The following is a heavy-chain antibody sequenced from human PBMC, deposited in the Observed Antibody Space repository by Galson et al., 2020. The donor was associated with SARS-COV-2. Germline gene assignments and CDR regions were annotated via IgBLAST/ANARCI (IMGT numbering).Heavy chain of an antibody. CDR3: ARDERADEGLFDY. CDR1: GYTFTGYY. Sequence: ASVKVSCKVSGYTFTGYYMHWVRQAPGQGLEWMGWINPNSGGTNYAQKFQGWVTMTRDTSISTAYMELSRLRSDDTAVYYCARDERADEGLFDYWGQGTLVTVSS. V-gene: IGHV1-2*04. J-gene: IGHJ4*02. CDR2: INPNSGGT.